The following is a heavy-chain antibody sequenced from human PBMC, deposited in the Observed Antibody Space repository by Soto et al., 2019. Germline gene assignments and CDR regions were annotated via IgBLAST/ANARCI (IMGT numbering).Heavy chain of an antibody. CDR1: GFTFSSYA. CDR2: TSGSGGST. V-gene: IGHV3-23*01. D-gene: IGHD1-26*01. J-gene: IGHJ4*02. CDR3: AKDRGALALVGATHFDY. Sequence: GGSLRLSCAASGFTFSSYAMSWVRQAPGKGLEWVSATSGSGGSTYYADSVKGRFTISRDNSKNTLYLQMNSLRAEDTAVYYCAKDRGALALVGATHFDYWGQGTLVTVSS.